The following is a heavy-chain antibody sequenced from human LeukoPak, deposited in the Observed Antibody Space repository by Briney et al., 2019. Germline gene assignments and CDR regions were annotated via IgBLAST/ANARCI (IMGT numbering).Heavy chain of an antibody. J-gene: IGHJ4*02. CDR1: GFTVSNNY. D-gene: IGHD2-21*02. CDR2: VYDGDTT. Sequence: GGSLRLSCAASGFTVSNNYMSWVRQAPGKGLEWVSAVYDGDTTYYADSVKGRFTISRDNSKNTLYLQIYSLRVEDTAVYFCARDRLLYLDYWGQGTPVTVSS. CDR3: ARDRLLYLDY. V-gene: IGHV3-53*01.